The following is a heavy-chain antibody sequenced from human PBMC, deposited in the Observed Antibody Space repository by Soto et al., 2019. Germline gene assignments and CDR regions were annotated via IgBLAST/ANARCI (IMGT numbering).Heavy chain of an antibody. Sequence: QVQLVQSGAEVKKPGASVKVSCKASGYTFTSYGITWVRQAPGQGREWMGWFRPYNGNTNYAQKLQGRVTMTTDTSTSTAYMELRSMRSDDTAGYYCARDAPPEDYWGQGTLVTVSS. CDR2: FRPYNGNT. CDR1: GYTFTSYG. J-gene: IGHJ4*02. CDR3: ARDAPPEDY. V-gene: IGHV1-18*01.